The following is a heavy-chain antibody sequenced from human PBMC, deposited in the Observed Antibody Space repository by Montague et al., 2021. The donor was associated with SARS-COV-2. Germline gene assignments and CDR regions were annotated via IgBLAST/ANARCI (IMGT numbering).Heavy chain of an antibody. CDR2: IDWDDDK. D-gene: IGHD5-18*01. CDR1: GFSLSTSGMC. V-gene: IGHV2-70*01. J-gene: IGHJ6*02. Sequence: PALVKPTQTLTLTCTFSGFSLSTSGMCVSWIRQPPGKALEWLALIDWDDDKYYSTSLKTRLTISKDTSKNQVVLTMTNMDPVDTATHYCARIPVSGTAMDQYYYSNDMDIWGQGTTVAGSS. CDR3: ARIPVSGTAMDQYYYSNDMDI.